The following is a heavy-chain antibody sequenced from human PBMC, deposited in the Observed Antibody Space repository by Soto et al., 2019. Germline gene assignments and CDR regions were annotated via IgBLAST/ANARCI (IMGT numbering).Heavy chain of an antibody. V-gene: IGHV1-69*13. D-gene: IGHD3-22*01. Sequence: SVKVSCKASGGTFSSYAISWVRRAPGQGLEWMGGIIPIFGTANYAQKFQGRVTITADESTSTAYMELSSLRSEDTAVYYCAISHDYYDSSGYCGDFWSQGTLVTVSS. CDR2: IIPIFGTA. CDR3: AISHDYYDSSGYCGDF. J-gene: IGHJ4*02. CDR1: GGTFSSYA.